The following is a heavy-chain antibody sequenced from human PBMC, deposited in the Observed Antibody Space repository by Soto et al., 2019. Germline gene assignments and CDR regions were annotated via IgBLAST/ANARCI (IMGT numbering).Heavy chain of an antibody. V-gene: IGHV1-58*02. J-gene: IGHJ4*02. CDR3: AADIASQVATIPYFDY. CDR2: IVVGSGNT. D-gene: IGHD5-12*01. CDR1: WFTLSNPA. Sequence: SVKVSLQASWFTLSNPAMQWVGQARGQRLEWIGWIVVGSGNTNYAQKFQERVTITRDMSTSTAYMELSSLRSEDTAVYYCAADIASQVATIPYFDYWGQGTLVTAPQ.